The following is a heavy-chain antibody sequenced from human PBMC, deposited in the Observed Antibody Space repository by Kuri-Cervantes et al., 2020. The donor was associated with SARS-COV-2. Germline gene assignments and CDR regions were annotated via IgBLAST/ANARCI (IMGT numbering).Heavy chain of an antibody. CDR1: GYTFTSYG. CDR3: AREGVVWFGGYFDY. CDR2: ISAYNGNT. V-gene: IGHV1-18*01. Sequence: ASLKVSCKASGYTFTSYGTRWVRQAPGQGLEWSGWISAYNGNTNYAQKLQGRVTMTTDTSTSTSYKELRSLRSDDTAVYYCAREGVVWFGGYFDYWGQGTLVTVSS. D-gene: IGHD3-10*01. J-gene: IGHJ4*02.